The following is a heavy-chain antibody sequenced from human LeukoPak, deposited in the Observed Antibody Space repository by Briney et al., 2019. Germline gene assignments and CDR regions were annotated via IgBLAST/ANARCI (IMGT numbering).Heavy chain of an antibody. V-gene: IGHV3-48*03. CDR2: ISSSGRTI. D-gene: IGHD3-10*02. Sequence: PGGSLRLSCAASGFTFSNYEMNWVRQNPGKGLEWVSYISSSGRTIYYADSVKGRFTISRDNAKNSLYLQMNSLRAEDTAVYYCAELGITMIGGVWGKGTTVTISS. J-gene: IGHJ6*04. CDR3: AELGITMIGGV. CDR1: GFTFSNYE.